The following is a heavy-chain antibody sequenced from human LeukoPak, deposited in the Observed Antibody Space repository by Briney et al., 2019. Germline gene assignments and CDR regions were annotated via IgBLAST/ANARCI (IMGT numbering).Heavy chain of an antibody. Sequence: ASAKVSCKASGGTFSSYAISWVRQAPGQGLEWMGGIIPIFGTANYAQKFQGRVTITADESTSTAYMELSSLRSEDTAVYYCARGYCSSTSCYSRQAYYFDYWGQGTLVTVSS. CDR2: IIPIFGTA. V-gene: IGHV1-69*13. J-gene: IGHJ4*02. CDR3: ARGYCSSTSCYSRQAYYFDY. D-gene: IGHD2-2*02. CDR1: GGTFSSYA.